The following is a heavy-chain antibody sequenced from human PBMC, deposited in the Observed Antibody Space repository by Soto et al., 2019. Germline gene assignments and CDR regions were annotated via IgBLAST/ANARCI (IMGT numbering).Heavy chain of an antibody. CDR3: AKSESREVGAFDI. J-gene: IGHJ3*02. V-gene: IGHV3-23*01. Sequence: GGSLRLSCAASGFTFSSYAMSCVRQAPGKGLEWVSAISGSGGSTYYADSVKGRFTISRDNSKNTLYLQMNSLRAEDTAVYYCAKSESREVGAFDIWGQGTMVTVSS. CDR2: ISGSGGST. CDR1: GFTFSSYA.